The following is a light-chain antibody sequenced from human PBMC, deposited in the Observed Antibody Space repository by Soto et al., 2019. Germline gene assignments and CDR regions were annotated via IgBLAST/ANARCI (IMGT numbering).Light chain of an antibody. V-gene: IGKV3-11*01. Sequence: EIVLTQSPATLSLYPGERATLSCRASQSVSSYLAWYQQKPGQAPRLLIYDASNRATGIPARFSGSGSGTDFTLTISSLEPEDFAVYYCQQRSNWPPETFGQGTRLEIK. CDR3: QQRSNWPPET. J-gene: IGKJ5*01. CDR1: QSVSSY. CDR2: DAS.